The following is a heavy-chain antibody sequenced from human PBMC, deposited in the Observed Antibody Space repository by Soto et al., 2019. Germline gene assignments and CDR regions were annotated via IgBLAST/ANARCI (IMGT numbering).Heavy chain of an antibody. CDR1: GFSLSTSGVA. D-gene: IGHD3-10*01. J-gene: IGHJ4*02. Sequence: QITLKESGPTLVKPTQTLTLTCTFSGFSLSTSGVAVGWIRQSPGKALEWISVFYWDDDNRSRPSLRNRLTITKDTSKNQVVLTMTNLDPVDTATYYCAHRDRASGGLFDHWGQGILVTVSS. V-gene: IGHV2-5*02. CDR2: FYWDDDN. CDR3: AHRDRASGGLFDH.